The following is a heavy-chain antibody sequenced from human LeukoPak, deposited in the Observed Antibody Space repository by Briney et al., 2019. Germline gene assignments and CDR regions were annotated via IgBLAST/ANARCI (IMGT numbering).Heavy chain of an antibody. J-gene: IGHJ6*03. CDR3: AKDKGDIVVVPAATALYYYYYYMDV. V-gene: IGHV3-30*02. CDR2: IRYDGSNK. D-gene: IGHD2-2*01. Sequence: GGSLRLSCAASGFTFSSYGMHWVRQAPGKGLEWAAFIRYDGSNKYYADSVKGRFTISRDNSKNTLYLQMNSLRAEDTAVYYCAKDKGDIVVVPAATALYYYYYYMDVWGKGTTVTVSS. CDR1: GFTFSSYG.